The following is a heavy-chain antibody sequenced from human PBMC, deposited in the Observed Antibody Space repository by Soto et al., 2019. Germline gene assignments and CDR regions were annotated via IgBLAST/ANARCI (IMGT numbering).Heavy chain of an antibody. D-gene: IGHD3-9*01. CDR1: GGTFSSYA. CDR3: ARALVLTGYYNEESGYFDY. J-gene: IGHJ4*02. Sequence: ASVKVSCKASGGTFSSYAISWVRQAPGQGLEWMGGIIPIFGTANYAQKFQGRVTITADESTSTAYMELSSLRSEDTAVYYCARALVLTGYYNEESGYFDYWGQGTLVTVSS. CDR2: IIPIFGTA. V-gene: IGHV1-69*13.